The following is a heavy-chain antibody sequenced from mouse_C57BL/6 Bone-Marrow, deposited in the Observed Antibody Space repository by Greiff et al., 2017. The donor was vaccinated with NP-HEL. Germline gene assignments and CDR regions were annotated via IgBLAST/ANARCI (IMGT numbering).Heavy chain of an antibody. J-gene: IGHJ4*01. CDR2: IDPENGDT. V-gene: IGHV14-4*01. CDR3: TTGETGAMDY. CDR1: GFNIKDDY. D-gene: IGHD3-2*01. Sequence: EVQVVESGAELVRPGASVKLSCTASGFNIKDDYMHWVKQRPEQGLEWIGWIDPENGDTEYASKFQGKATITADTSSNTAYLQLSSLTSEDTAVYYCTTGETGAMDYWGQGTSVTVSS.